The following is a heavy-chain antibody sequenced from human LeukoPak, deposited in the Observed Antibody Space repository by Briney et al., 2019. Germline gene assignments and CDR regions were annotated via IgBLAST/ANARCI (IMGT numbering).Heavy chain of an antibody. CDR3: AKDFSSGFDY. D-gene: IGHD3-22*01. Sequence: GGSLRLSCAASGFTFDDYAIHWVRQAPGKGLEWVSGINWNSGSKHYADSVKGRFTISRDNAKNSLYLQMNSLRAEDTALYFCAKDFSSGFDYWGQGTLVTVSS. CDR2: INWNSGSK. CDR1: GFTFDDYA. J-gene: IGHJ4*02. V-gene: IGHV3-9*01.